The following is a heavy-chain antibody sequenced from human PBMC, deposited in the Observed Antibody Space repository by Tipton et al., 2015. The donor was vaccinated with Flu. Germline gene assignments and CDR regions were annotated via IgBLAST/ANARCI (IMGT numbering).Heavy chain of an antibody. CDR1: GYSISNGYY. J-gene: IGHJ4*02. Sequence: GLVKPSETLSLTCVVSGYSISNGYYWGWIRQPPGKGLGWIGNIYHSGSPYYNPSLKSRVTISVDTSKNQFSLKLSSVTAADTAVYYCARHGREFFYGSGTDYWGQGTLVTVSS. D-gene: IGHD3-10*01. V-gene: IGHV4-38-2*01. CDR2: IYHSGSP. CDR3: ARHGREFFYGSGTDY.